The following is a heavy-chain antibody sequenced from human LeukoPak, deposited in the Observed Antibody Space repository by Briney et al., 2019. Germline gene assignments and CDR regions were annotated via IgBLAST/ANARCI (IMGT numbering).Heavy chain of an antibody. CDR1: GFTFSSYS. V-gene: IGHV3-21*03. D-gene: IGHD4-17*01. J-gene: IGHJ4*02. Sequence: PGGSLRLSCAASGFTFSSYSMNWVRQAPGKGLEWVSSISSSSSYIYYADSVKGRFTISRDNAKNSLYLQMNSLRAEDTAVYYCTTVRGGVTTHILSWGQGTLVTVSS. CDR3: TTVRGGVTTHILS. CDR2: ISSSSSYI.